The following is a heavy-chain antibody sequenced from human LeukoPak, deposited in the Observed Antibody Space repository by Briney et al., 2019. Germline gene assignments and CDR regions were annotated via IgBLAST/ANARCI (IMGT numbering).Heavy chain of an antibody. CDR1: GGSISSYY. V-gene: IGHV4-59*01. D-gene: IGHD2-2*01. CDR3: ARGIVVVPAAGALYYYYYYYMDV. J-gene: IGHJ6*03. Sequence: SETLSLTCTVSGGSISSYYWSWFRQPPGKGLEWIGYIYYSGSTNYNPSLKSRVTISVDTSKNQFSLKLSSVTAADTAVYYCARGIVVVPAAGALYYYYYYYMDVWGKGTTVTVSS. CDR2: IYYSGST.